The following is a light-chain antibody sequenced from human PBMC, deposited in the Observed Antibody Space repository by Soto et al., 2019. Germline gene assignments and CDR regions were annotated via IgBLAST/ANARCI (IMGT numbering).Light chain of an antibody. V-gene: IGLV1-51*01. J-gene: IGLJ1*01. Sequence: FVLTHPPSVSAAPRQKVTISCSGSSSNIRNNYVSWYQQLPGTAPKLLIYDNNKRPSGIPDRFSGSKSGTSATLGITGLQTGDEADYYCGTWDSSLSAYVFGTGTKVTVL. CDR1: SSNIRNNY. CDR2: DNN. CDR3: GTWDSSLSAYV.